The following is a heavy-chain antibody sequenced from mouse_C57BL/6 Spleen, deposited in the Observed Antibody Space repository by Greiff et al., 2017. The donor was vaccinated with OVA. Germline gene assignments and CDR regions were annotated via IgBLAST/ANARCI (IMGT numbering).Heavy chain of an antibody. CDR3: ASTTTVVADWYFDV. Sequence: VQLQQSGPELVKPGASVKISCKASGYTFTDYYMNWVKQSHGKSLEWIGDINPNNGGTSYNQKFKGKATLTVDKSSSTAYMELRSLTSEDSAVYYCASTTTVVADWYFDVWGTGTTVTVSS. D-gene: IGHD1-1*01. J-gene: IGHJ1*03. CDR2: INPNNGGT. CDR1: GYTFTDYY. V-gene: IGHV1-26*01.